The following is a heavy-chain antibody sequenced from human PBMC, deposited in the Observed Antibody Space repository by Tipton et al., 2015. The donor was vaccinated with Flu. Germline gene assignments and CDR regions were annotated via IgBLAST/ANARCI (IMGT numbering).Heavy chain of an antibody. CDR1: GGSISSYY. Sequence: TLSLTCTVSGGSISSYYWSWIRQPAGKGLEWIGRIYTSGSTNYNPSLKSRVTISVDTSKNQFSLKLSSVTAADTAAYYCARDLDSSGWYDNWFDPWGQGTLVTVSS. D-gene: IGHD6-19*01. V-gene: IGHV4-4*07. CDR3: ARDLDSSGWYDNWFDP. J-gene: IGHJ5*02. CDR2: IYTSGST.